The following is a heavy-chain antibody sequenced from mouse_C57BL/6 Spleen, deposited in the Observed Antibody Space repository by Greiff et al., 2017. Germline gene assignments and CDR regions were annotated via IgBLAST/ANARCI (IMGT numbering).Heavy chain of an antibody. CDR3: NSWFAY. CDR2: IRNKANNHAT. Sequence: EVKLVESGGGLVQPGGSMKLSCAASGFTSSDAWMDWVRQSPEKGLEWVAEIRNKANNHATYYAESVKGRFTISRDDSKSSVYLQMNSLRAEDTGIYYCNSWFAYWGQGTLVTVSA. CDR1: GFTSSDAW. J-gene: IGHJ3*01. V-gene: IGHV6-6*01.